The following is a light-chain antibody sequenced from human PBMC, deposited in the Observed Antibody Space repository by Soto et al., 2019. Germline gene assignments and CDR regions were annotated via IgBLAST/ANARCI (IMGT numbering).Light chain of an antibody. V-gene: IGKV3-11*01. J-gene: IGKJ5*01. CDR1: QSVSSY. CDR2: DAS. Sequence: ILLTESPATLALSPGETATLSCRASQSVSSYLAWYQQKPGQAPRLLIYDASNRATGIPARFSGSGSGTDFTLTINSLEPEDFAVYYCQQRSNWITFGQGTRLEIK. CDR3: QQRSNWIT.